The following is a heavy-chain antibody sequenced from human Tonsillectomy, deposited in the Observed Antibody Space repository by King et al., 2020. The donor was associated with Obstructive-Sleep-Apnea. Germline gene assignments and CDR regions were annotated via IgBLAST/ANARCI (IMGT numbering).Heavy chain of an antibody. Sequence: VQLVESGGGLVQPGRSLRLSCAASGFTFDDYAMHWVRQAPGKGLEWVSGISWNSGSIGYADSVKGRFTISRANAKNSLYLQRNSLRAEDTALYYCAKDTGHDYGDYGSGMDVWGQGTTVTVSS. CDR3: AKDTGHDYGDYGSGMDV. J-gene: IGHJ6*02. D-gene: IGHD4-17*01. V-gene: IGHV3-9*01. CDR1: GFTFDDYA. CDR2: ISWNSGSI.